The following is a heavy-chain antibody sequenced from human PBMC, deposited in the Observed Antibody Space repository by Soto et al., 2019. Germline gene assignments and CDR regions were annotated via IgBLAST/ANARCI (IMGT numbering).Heavy chain of an antibody. CDR3: ARGRIQLWYPFDY. V-gene: IGHV4-39*07. CDR2: LFYTGHT. J-gene: IGHJ4*02. CDR1: GHSMSNTDYF. D-gene: IGHD5-18*01. Sequence: SETLSLTCTVSGHSMSNTDYFWGWIRQTPWSDLQWIASLFYTGHTYYNPSLLSRVTISVDTSKNQFSLKLSSVTAADTAVYYCARGRIQLWYPFDYWGQGTLVTVSS.